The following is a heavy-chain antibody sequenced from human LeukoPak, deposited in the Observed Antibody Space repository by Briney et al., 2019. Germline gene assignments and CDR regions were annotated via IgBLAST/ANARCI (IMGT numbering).Heavy chain of an antibody. J-gene: IGHJ6*02. Sequence: GGSLRLSCAASGFTFSSYSMNWVRQAPGKGLEWVSAISSSSSYIYYADSVKGRFTISRDNAKNSLYLQMNSLRAEDTAVYYCARDREPAALFNHYYYYGMDVWGQGTTVTVS. D-gene: IGHD2-2*01. CDR1: GFTFSSYS. CDR3: ARDREPAALFNHYYYYGMDV. CDR2: ISSSSSYI. V-gene: IGHV3-21*01.